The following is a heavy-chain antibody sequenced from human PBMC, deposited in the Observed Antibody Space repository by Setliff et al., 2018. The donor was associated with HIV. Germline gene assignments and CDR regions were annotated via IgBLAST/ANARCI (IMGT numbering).Heavy chain of an antibody. CDR2: IYYSGST. Sequence: SETLSLTCSVSGGSILINGFYWSWIRQHSGKGLEWIGYIYYSGSTYYNPSLESRLIMSVDPSKNQFSLKSNSVTAADTAVYYCARGRNFRDIRDSLFDLWGQGTLVT. D-gene: IGHD2-15*01. CDR1: GGSILINGFY. J-gene: IGHJ4*02. V-gene: IGHV4-31*03. CDR3: ARGRNFRDIRDSLFDL.